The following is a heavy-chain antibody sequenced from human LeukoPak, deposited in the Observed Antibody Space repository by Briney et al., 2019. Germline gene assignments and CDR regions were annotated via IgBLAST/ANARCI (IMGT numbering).Heavy chain of an antibody. CDR2: IYTSGST. J-gene: IGHJ6*02. CDR3: ARGDSGYDYGMDV. V-gene: IGHV4-4*07. CDR1: GGSISSYY. D-gene: IGHD1-26*01. Sequence: SETLSLTCTVSGGSISSYYWSWIRQPPGKGLEWIGRIYTSGSTNYNPSLKSRVTISVDRSKNQFSLKLSSVTAADTAVYYCARGDSGYDYGMDVWGQGTTVTVSS.